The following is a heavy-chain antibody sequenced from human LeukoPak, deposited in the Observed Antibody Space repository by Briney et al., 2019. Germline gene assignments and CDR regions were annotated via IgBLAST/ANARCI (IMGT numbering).Heavy chain of an antibody. CDR3: ARGLDSGSYLTYYYYYYMDV. J-gene: IGHJ6*03. V-gene: IGHV4-61*01. CDR1: GGSISSGSFY. D-gene: IGHD1-26*01. CDR2: IYYSGST. Sequence: PSETLSLTCTVSGGSISSGSFYWSWIRQPPGKGLEWIGYIYYSGSTNYNPSLKSRVTISVDTSKNQFSLKLSSVTAADTAVYYCARGLDSGSYLTYYYYYYMDVWGKGTTVTVSS.